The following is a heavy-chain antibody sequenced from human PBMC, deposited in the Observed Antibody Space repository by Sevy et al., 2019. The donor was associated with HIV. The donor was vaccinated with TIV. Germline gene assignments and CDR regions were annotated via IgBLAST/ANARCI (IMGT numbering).Heavy chain of an antibody. Sequence: SETLSLTCTVSGGSISSGGYYWSWIRQHPGKGLEWIGYIYYSGSTYYNPSLKSRVTISVATSTNQFSLKLSSVTAADTAVYYCARGSRYDFWSGYHYFDYWGQGTLVTVSS. D-gene: IGHD3-3*01. CDR1: GGSISSGGYY. J-gene: IGHJ4*02. V-gene: IGHV4-31*03. CDR2: IYYSGST. CDR3: ARGSRYDFWSGYHYFDY.